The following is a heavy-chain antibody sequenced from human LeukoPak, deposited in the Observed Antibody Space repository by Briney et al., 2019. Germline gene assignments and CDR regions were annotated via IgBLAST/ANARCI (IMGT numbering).Heavy chain of an antibody. D-gene: IGHD2-21*02. CDR1: GFTFSSYA. CDR3: AREMAVTDGAFDI. Sequence: PGGSLRLSCAASGFTFSSYAMSWVRQAPGKGLEWVSVIYSGGSTYYADSVKGRFTIPRDNSKNTLYLQMNSLRAEDTAVYYCAREMAVTDGAFDIWGQGTMVTVSS. J-gene: IGHJ3*02. CDR2: IYSGGST. V-gene: IGHV3-53*01.